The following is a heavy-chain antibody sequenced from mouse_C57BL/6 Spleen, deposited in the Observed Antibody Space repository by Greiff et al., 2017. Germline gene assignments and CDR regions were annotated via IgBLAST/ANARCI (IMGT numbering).Heavy chain of an antibody. J-gene: IGHJ3*01. V-gene: IGHV1-18*01. CDR2: INPNNGGT. D-gene: IGHD2-4*01. CDR1: GYTFTDYN. Sequence: EVQLQQSGPELVKPGASVKIPCKASGYTFTDYNMDWVKQSHGKSLEWIGDINPNNGGTIYNQKFKGKATLTVDKSSSTAYMELRCLTSEDTAVYDCARIYYDYQAWFAYWGQGTLVTVSA. CDR3: ARIYYDYQAWFAY.